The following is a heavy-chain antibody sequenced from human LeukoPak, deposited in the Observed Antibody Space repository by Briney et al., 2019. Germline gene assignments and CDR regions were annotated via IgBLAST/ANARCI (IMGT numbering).Heavy chain of an antibody. CDR3: ARDRATVTTLCDY. CDR1: GFTFSSYA. J-gene: IGHJ4*02. D-gene: IGHD4-17*01. V-gene: IGHV3-30-3*01. Sequence: GGSLRLSCAASGFTFSSYAMHWVRQAPGKGLEWVAVISYDGSNKYYADSVKGRFTISRDNSKNTLYLQMNSLRAGDTAVYYCARDRATVTTLCDYWGQGTLVTVSS. CDR2: ISYDGSNK.